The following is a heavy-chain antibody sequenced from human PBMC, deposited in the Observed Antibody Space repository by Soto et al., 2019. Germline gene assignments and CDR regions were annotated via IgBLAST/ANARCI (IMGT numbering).Heavy chain of an antibody. Sequence: GGSLRLSCAASGFTFSSYAMSWVRQAPGKGLEWVSAISGSGGSTYYADSVKDRFTISRDNSKNTLYLQMNSLRAEDXAVYYCAKVIQLWLFDYWGQGTLVTVSS. CDR1: GFTFSSYA. CDR3: AKVIQLWLFDY. V-gene: IGHV3-23*01. D-gene: IGHD5-18*01. CDR2: ISGSGGST. J-gene: IGHJ4*02.